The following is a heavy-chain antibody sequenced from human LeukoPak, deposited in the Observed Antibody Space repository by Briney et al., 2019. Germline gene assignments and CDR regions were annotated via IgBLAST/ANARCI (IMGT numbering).Heavy chain of an antibody. CDR3: AKDGGGYPLYYYYYMDV. CDR1: GFTFDDYA. CDR2: ISWNSGSI. D-gene: IGHD3-16*02. V-gene: IGHV3-9*01. J-gene: IGHJ6*03. Sequence: PGRSLRLSCAASGFTFDDYAMHWVRQAPGKGLEWVSGISWNSGSIGYADSVEGRFTISRDNAKNSLYLQMNSLRAEDTALYYCAKDGGGYPLYYYYYMDVWGKGTTVTVSS.